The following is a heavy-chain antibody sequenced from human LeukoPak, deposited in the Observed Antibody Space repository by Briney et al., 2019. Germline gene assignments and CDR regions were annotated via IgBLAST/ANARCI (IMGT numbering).Heavy chain of an antibody. V-gene: IGHV3-20*01. CDR2: INWNGGST. CDR3: ARDIPADCGSGSYDRRYWFDP. CDR1: GFTFDDYG. J-gene: IGHJ5*02. D-gene: IGHD3-10*01. Sequence: GGSLRLSCAASGFTFDDYGMSWVRQAPGKGLEWVSGINWNGGSTGYADSVKGRFTISRDNAKNSLYLQMNSLRAEDTALYHCARDIPADCGSGSYDRRYWFDPWGQGTLVTVSS.